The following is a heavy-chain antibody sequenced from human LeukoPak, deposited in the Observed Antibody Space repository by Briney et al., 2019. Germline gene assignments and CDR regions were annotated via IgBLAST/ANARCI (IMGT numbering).Heavy chain of an antibody. D-gene: IGHD5-18*01. CDR2: INHSGST. Sequence: SETLSLTCAVYGGSFSGYYWSWIRQPPGKGLEWIGEINHSGSTNYNPSLKSRVTISVDTSKNQFSLKLSSVTAADTAVYYCARRGLWLRTGFDYWGQGTLVTVSS. CDR3: ARRGLWLRTGFDY. J-gene: IGHJ4*02. CDR1: GGSFSGYY. V-gene: IGHV4-34*01.